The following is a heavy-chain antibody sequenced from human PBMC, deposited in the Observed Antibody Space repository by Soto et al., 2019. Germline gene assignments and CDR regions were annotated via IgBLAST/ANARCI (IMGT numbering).Heavy chain of an antibody. J-gene: IGHJ4*02. Sequence: QVQLVQSGAEVKKPGSSVKVSCRASGGTFSNYAVSWVRQAPGQGLEWMGGIILPFGTANYAQKFQGRVTITADESRVTTYMEFSSLRFEDTAVYYCARGPDYEAYFDFWGQRTLVTVSS. CDR1: GGTFSNYA. V-gene: IGHV1-69*12. CDR3: ARGPDYEAYFDF. CDR2: IILPFGTA. D-gene: IGHD4-17*01.